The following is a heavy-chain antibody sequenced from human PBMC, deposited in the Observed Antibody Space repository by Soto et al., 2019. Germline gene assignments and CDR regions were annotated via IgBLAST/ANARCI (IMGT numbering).Heavy chain of an antibody. D-gene: IGHD6-19*01. CDR1: GFSLTSSGVG. Sequence: SGPKLVNTTQTFTLTCSFSGFSLTSSGVGVGWFRQPPGKALEWLGLIYWHGNDSYRASMPIRITITKDTSKNQVVLTMTNMDPEDTATDYCAHRPGGSGFRYYFDYWGQGTLVTVSS. V-gene: IGHV2-5*01. CDR2: IYWHGND. J-gene: IGHJ4*02. CDR3: AHRPGGSGFRYYFDY.